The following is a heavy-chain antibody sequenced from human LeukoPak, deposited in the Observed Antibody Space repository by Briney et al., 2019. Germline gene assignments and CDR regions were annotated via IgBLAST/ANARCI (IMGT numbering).Heavy chain of an antibody. V-gene: IGHV3-15*01. D-gene: IGHD1-26*01. CDR3: TTDRGRTELPLFAS. Sequence: GGSLRLSCAASGFTFSSAWMGWVRQAPGKGLEWVGRIKRKTDGGPTDYAAPVKVRFTISRDDSKTTLYLQMSSLKIEDTAVYYCTTDRGRTELPLFASWGQGTLVTVSS. CDR2: IKRKTDGGPT. J-gene: IGHJ5*01. CDR1: GFTFSSAW.